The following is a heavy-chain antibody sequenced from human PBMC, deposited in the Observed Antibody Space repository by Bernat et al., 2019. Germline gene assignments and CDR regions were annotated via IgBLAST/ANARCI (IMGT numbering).Heavy chain of an antibody. J-gene: IGHJ3*02. V-gene: IGHV3-48*01. CDR2: ISSSGTTI. D-gene: IGHD2-21*02. CDR1: GITFSNYS. CDR3: AVYCGGDCYRAFDI. Sequence: EVQLVESGGGLVQPGGSLRLSCAASGITFSNYSMNWVRQAPGKGLEWLSYISSSGTTIYYAASLKGRFNISRDNAKNSLYLQVNSLRAEDTALYYCAVYCGGDCYRAFDIWGQGTMVTVSS.